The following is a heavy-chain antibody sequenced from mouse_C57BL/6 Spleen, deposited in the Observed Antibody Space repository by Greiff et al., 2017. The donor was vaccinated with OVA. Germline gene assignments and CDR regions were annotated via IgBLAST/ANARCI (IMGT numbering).Heavy chain of an antibody. CDR3: ARSRGHYYGPGYYAMDY. D-gene: IGHD1-1*01. CDR1: GYTFTDYN. J-gene: IGHJ4*01. Sequence: EVQLQQSGPELVKPGASVKIPCKASGYTFTDYNMDWVKQSHGKSLEWIGDINPNNGGTIYNQKFKGKATLTVDKSSSTAYMELRSLTSEDTAVYYCARSRGHYYGPGYYAMDYWGQGTSVTVSS. V-gene: IGHV1-18*01. CDR2: INPNNGGT.